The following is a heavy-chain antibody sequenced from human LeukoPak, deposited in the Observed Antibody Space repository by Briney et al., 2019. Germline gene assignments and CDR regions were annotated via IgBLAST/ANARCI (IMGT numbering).Heavy chain of an antibody. CDR1: GGSFSGYY. Sequence: SETLSLTCAVYGGSFSGYYWSWIRQPPGKGLEWIGEINHSGSTNYNPSLKSRVTISVDTSKNQFSLKLSSVTAADTAVYYCARNQAWELPHPYYYYGMDVWGQGTTVTVSS. V-gene: IGHV4-34*01. CDR2: INHSGST. D-gene: IGHD1-26*01. CDR3: ARNQAWELPHPYYYYGMDV. J-gene: IGHJ6*02.